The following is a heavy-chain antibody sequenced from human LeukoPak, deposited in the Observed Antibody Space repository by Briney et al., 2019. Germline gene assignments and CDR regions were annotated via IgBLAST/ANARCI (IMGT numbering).Heavy chain of an antibody. CDR3: ARDRRIPAAGPKYYFDY. J-gene: IGHJ4*02. D-gene: IGHD6-13*01. CDR2: ISGSGDST. CDR1: RFTFSNYA. V-gene: IGHV3-23*01. Sequence: GGSLRLSCAASRFTFSNYAMSWVRQAPGKGLEWVSGISGSGDSTYNADSVKGRFTISRDNSKNTLYLQMNSLRAEDTAIYYCARDRRIPAAGPKYYFDYWGQGTLVTVSS.